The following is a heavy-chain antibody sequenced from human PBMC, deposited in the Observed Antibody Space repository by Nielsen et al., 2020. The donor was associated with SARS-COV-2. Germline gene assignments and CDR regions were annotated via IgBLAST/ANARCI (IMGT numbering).Heavy chain of an antibody. CDR3: ACDFWSGSLMRVY. V-gene: IGHV4-59*01. J-gene: IGHJ1*01. CDR1: GGSISSYY. Sequence: SETLSLTCTVSGGSISSYYWSWIRQPPGKGLEWIGYIYYSGSTNYNPSLKSRVTISVDTSKNQFSLKLSSVTAADTAVYYCACDFWSGSLMRVYWGQGTLVTVSS. CDR2: IYYSGST. D-gene: IGHD3-3*01.